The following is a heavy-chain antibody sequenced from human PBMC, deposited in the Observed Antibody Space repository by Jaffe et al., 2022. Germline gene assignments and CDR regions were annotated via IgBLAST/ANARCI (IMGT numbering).Heavy chain of an antibody. J-gene: IGHJ5*02. CDR1: GYTFTSYA. D-gene: IGHD3-3*01. CDR3: ARRYYDFWSGYYTPSWFDP. V-gene: IGHV1-3*01. CDR2: INAGNGNT. Sequence: QVQLVQSGAEVKKPGASVKVSCKASGYTFTSYAMHWVRQAPGQRLEWMGWINAGNGNTKYSQKFQGRVTITRDTSASTAYMELSSLRSEDTAVYYCARRYYDFWSGYYTPSWFDPWGQGTLVTVSS.